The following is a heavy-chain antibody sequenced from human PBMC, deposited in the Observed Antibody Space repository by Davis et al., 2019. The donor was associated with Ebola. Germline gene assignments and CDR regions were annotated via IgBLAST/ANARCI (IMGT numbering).Heavy chain of an antibody. CDR3: TTDVGMATIFVDY. CDR2: ISYDGSNK. Sequence: GESLKISCAASGFTFSGSAMHWVRQAPGKGLEWVAVISYDGSNKYYADSVKGRFTISRDNSKNTLYLQMNSLKTEDTAVYYCTTDVGMATIFVDYWGQGTLVTVSS. CDR1: GFTFSGSA. V-gene: IGHV3-30*04. D-gene: IGHD5-24*01. J-gene: IGHJ4*02.